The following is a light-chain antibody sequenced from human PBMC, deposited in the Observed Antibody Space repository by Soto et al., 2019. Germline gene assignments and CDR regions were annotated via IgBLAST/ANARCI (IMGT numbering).Light chain of an antibody. CDR1: SGDVGGYNY. CDR3: ASYAGSNNLV. CDR2: DVS. Sequence: QSALTQPPSASGSPGQSVTISCTGTSGDVGGYNYVSWYQQYPGKAPELMIYDVSKRPSGVPDRFSGSKSGNTASLTVSGLQAEDEADYYCASYAGSNNLVFGGGTKLTVL. J-gene: IGLJ3*02. V-gene: IGLV2-8*01.